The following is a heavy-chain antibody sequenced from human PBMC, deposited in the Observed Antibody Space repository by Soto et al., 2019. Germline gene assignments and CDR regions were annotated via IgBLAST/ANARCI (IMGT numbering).Heavy chain of an antibody. CDR1: GYTFTNYA. CDR3: ARDSQYSTSWQRFDS. Sequence: QVQLVQSGGELKKPGPSVKVSCKASGYTFTNYAISWVRQAPGRGLEWMGWVNTYNGNPNFAQIFQGRVTMTTDTSTGTAYMELRSLKSDDSAIYYCARDSQYSTSWQRFDSWGQGTLVTVSS. CDR2: VNTYNGNP. V-gene: IGHV1-18*01. J-gene: IGHJ4*02. D-gene: IGHD6-13*01.